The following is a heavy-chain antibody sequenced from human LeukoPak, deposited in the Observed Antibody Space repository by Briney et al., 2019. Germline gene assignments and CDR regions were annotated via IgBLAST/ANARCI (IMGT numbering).Heavy chain of an antibody. D-gene: IGHD4-17*01. CDR2: IYHSGIT. J-gene: IGHJ6*03. CDR1: GYSIRSGFY. CDR3: ARGTRGDYVYHRGNFRRMVYYYYMDV. Sequence: PSETLSLTCTVSGYSIRSGFYWGWIRQPPGKGLEWIGNIYHSGITYYTPSLKSRVTISVDTSKNQFYLKLSSVTAADTAVYYCARGTRGDYVYHRGNFRRMVYYYYMDVWGKGTTVTVSS. V-gene: IGHV4-38-2*02.